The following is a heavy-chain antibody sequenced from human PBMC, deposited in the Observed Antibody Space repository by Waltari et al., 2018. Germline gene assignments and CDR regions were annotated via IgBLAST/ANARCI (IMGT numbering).Heavy chain of an antibody. V-gene: IGHV1-18*01. D-gene: IGHD2-8*02. CDR3: ARYWTGTESADYMDV. J-gene: IGHJ6*03. CDR1: DSTIAASA. CDR2: INPYNGKR. Sequence: QVQLVQSGPEVREPGASLSVSCTASDSTIAASAVRWVRQALGQGLEWMGWINPYNGKRNYAQKFQGRVTMTTDISTNTAYMELRSLRSDDTAVYYCARYWTGTESADYMDVWGKGTTVTVSS.